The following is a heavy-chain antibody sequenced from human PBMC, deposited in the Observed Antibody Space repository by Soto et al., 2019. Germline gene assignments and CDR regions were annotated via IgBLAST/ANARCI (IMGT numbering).Heavy chain of an antibody. CDR1: GFTFSSYA. CDR3: AKDFDSSAYYFFDD. Sequence: GGSLRLSCAASGFTFSSYAMHWVRQPPGKGLEWVSAISGSGGNTYYADSVKGRFTISRDNSMKMLFLQMTSLRAEDTAVYYCAKDFDSSAYYFFDDWGQGTPVTVSS. CDR2: ISGSGGNT. V-gene: IGHV3-23*01. J-gene: IGHJ4*02. D-gene: IGHD3-22*01.